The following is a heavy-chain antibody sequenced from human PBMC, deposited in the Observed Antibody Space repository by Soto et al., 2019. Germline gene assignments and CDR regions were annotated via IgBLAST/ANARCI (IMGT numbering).Heavy chain of an antibody. D-gene: IGHD2-15*01. J-gene: IGHJ5*02. V-gene: IGHV4-30-2*01. Sequence: TLSLTCAVSGGSISSGGYSFSLIRHPPGKGLEWIGYIYHSGSTYYNPSLKSRVTISVDRSKNQFSLKLSSVTAADTAVYYCARGCSGGSCYSADWFDPWGQGTLVTVSS. CDR3: ARGCSGGSCYSADWFDP. CDR1: GGSISSGGYS. CDR2: IYHSGST.